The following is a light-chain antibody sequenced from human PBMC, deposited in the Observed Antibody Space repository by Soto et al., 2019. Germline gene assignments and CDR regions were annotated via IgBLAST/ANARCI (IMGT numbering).Light chain of an antibody. J-gene: IGKJ1*01. V-gene: IGKV3-20*01. Sequence: EIGLTQSPGTLYLSPGERATLSCRASQSLNSFYLAWYQQKPGQAPRLLIYGSSNRATGIPDRFSGSRSGTGFTLTTSRLDPEDFAVDNCQEYGIAPRMFRKGTKVEVK. CDR2: GSS. CDR3: QEYGIAPRM. CDR1: QSLNSFY.